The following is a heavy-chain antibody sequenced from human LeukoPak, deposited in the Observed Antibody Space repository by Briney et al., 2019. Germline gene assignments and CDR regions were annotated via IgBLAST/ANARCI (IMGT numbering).Heavy chain of an antibody. D-gene: IGHD3-10*01. CDR2: IIPIFGTA. V-gene: IGHV1-69*01. J-gene: IGHJ6*03. CDR3: ARTMVRGAICYYVVV. CDR1: GGTFSSYA. Sequence: SVKVSSKASGGTFSSYAISWVRQAPGQGLEWMGGIIPIFGTANYAQKFQGRVTITADESTSTAYMELSSLRSEDTAVYYCARTMVRGAICYYVVVGGKGTTVTVSS.